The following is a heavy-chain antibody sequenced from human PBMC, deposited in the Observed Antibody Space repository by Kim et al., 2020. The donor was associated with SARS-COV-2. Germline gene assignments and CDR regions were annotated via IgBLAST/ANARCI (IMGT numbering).Heavy chain of an antibody. CDR2: IYYSGST. J-gene: IGHJ4*02. CDR3: AREVNRWLREIDY. CDR1: GGSISSGGYY. Sequence: SETLSLTCTVSGGSISSGGYYWSWIRQHPGKGLEWIGYIYYSGSTYYNPSLKSRVTISVDTSKNQFSLKLSSVTAADTAVYYCAREVNRWLREIDYWGQGTLVTVSS. V-gene: IGHV4-31*03. D-gene: IGHD5-12*01.